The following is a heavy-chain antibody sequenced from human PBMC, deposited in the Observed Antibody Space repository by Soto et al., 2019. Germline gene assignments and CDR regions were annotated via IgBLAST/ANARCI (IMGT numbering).Heavy chain of an antibody. CDR1: GGTFSSYA. D-gene: IGHD5-12*01. CDR2: IIPIFGTA. Sequence: QVQLVQSGAEVKKPGSSVKVSCKASGGTFSSYAISWVRQAPGQGLEWMGGIIPIFGTANYAQKFQGRVTITGEEPTSTACRERRSLSSEDTAVYYWARDDRGYVEPAPWSHPWGQGTLVTVSS. CDR3: ARDDRGYVEPAPWSHP. V-gene: IGHV1-69*01. J-gene: IGHJ5*02.